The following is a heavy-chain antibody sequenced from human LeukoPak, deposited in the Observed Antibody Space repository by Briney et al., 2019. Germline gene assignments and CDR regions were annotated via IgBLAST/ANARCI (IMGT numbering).Heavy chain of an antibody. CDR3: ARSELSHYYYYGMDV. D-gene: IGHD1-26*01. Sequence: SETLSLTCTVSGGSISSHYWSWIRQPPGKGLEWIGYIYYSGSTNYNPSLKSRVTISVDTSKNQFSLKLSSVTAADTAVYYCARSELSHYYYYGMDVWGQGTTVTVSS. CDR1: GGSISSHY. CDR2: IYYSGST. V-gene: IGHV4-59*11. J-gene: IGHJ6*02.